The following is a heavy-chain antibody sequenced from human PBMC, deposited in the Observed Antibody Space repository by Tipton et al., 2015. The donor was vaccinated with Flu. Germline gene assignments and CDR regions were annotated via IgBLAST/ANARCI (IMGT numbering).Heavy chain of an antibody. CDR1: NASVTSGGYY. Sequence: TLSLTCSVSNASVTSGGYYWSWIRQYPGRGLEWIGYIYYGGSTFYNPSLKRRFTITLDTSQNHFSLKKSSVTAADTAVYYCARGWSKAVAGSYYFDSWGQGTLATVSS. CDR3: ARGWSKAVAGSYYFDS. J-gene: IGHJ4*02. V-gene: IGHV4-31*03. D-gene: IGHD6-19*01. CDR2: IYYGGST.